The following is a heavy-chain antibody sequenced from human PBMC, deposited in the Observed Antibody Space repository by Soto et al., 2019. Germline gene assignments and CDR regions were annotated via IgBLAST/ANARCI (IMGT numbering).Heavy chain of an antibody. V-gene: IGHV3-49*05. J-gene: IGHJ3*01. D-gene: IGHD3-22*01. Sequence: EVQLVESGGGLVKPGQSLRLSCSGSGFIFSDSAVNWFRQSPGKGLEWVGFIRSNIYGGTTDYGASVRGRFIISRDDSNSIAYLQMNSLKTEDTAIYYCSREDYYEMRGSSFRVFDLWGQGTMVAVS. CDR1: GFIFSDSA. CDR2: IRSNIYGGTT. CDR3: SREDYYEMRGSSFRVFDL.